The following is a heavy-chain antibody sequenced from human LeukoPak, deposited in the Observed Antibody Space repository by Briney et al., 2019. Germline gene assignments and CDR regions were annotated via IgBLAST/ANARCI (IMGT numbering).Heavy chain of an antibody. CDR1: GFTFRTFY. CDR3: AAGRVDDDF. J-gene: IGHJ4*02. D-gene: IGHD3-10*01. Sequence: GGSLRLSCTASGFTFRTFYMTWVRQAPGKGLEWVANIEPDGSEKHYLDSVKGRFTISRDNAKNSLFLQMSSLRAEDTAVYYCAAGRVDDDFWGQGTLVTVSS. CDR2: IEPDGSEK. V-gene: IGHV3-7*02.